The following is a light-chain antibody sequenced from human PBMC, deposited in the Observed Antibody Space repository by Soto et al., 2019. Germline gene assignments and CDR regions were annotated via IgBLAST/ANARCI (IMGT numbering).Light chain of an antibody. Sequence: ETVLTQSPGTLSLSPGERATLSCRASQSVGGSLAWYQQRPGQAPRLLVYHTSNRATGIPDRFSASGSGTDFTLTISRLEPEDFAVYYCQQYESPPRTFGQGTKVEI. V-gene: IGKV3-20*01. J-gene: IGKJ1*01. CDR2: HTS. CDR1: QSVGGS. CDR3: QQYESPPRT.